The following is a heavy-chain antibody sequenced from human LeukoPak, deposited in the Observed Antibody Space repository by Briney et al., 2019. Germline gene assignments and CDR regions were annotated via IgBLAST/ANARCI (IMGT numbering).Heavy chain of an antibody. Sequence: ASVKVSCKASGYTFTSYYTHWVRQAPGQGLEWMGIINPSGGSTSYAQKFQGRVTMTRDTSTSTVYMELSSLRSEDTAVYYCARGNLNNCSSTSCPSFDYWGQGTLVTVSS. J-gene: IGHJ4*02. CDR1: GYTFTSYY. CDR2: INPSGGST. D-gene: IGHD2-2*01. V-gene: IGHV1-46*01. CDR3: ARGNLNNCSSTSCPSFDY.